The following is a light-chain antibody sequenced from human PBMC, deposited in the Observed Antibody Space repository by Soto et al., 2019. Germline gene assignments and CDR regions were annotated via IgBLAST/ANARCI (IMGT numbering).Light chain of an antibody. CDR1: QSVSSSY. V-gene: IGKV3-20*01. Sequence: EIVWTQSPGTLSLSPGERATLSGRASQSVSSSYLAWDQQKPGQAPRLLIYGASRRATGIPDRFSGSGSGTDFTLTISRLEPEDFDVYYCQQDGSSPRTFGQGTQVEIK. J-gene: IGKJ1*01. CDR3: QQDGSSPRT. CDR2: GAS.